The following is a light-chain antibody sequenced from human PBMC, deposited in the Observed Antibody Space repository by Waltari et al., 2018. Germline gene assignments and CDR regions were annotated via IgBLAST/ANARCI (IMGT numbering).Light chain of an antibody. CDR2: GKN. J-gene: IGLJ2*01. CDR1: SLRSYY. V-gene: IGLV3-19*01. Sequence: SSELTQDLAVSVALGQTVRITCQGDSLRSYYASWYQQKPGQAPVLVIYGKNNRPSGIPDRFSGSSSGNTASLTITGAQAEDEADYYCNSRDSSGNPVVFGGGTKLTVL. CDR3: NSRDSSGNPVV.